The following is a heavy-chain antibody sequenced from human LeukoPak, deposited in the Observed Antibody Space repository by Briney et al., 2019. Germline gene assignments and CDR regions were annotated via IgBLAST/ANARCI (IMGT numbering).Heavy chain of an antibody. J-gene: IGHJ6*03. D-gene: IGHD3-10*01. Sequence: TGGSLRLSCVASGFTVSSNYMSWVRQAPGKGLEWVSVIYSGGSTYYADSVKGRFTISRDNSENTLYLQMNSLRAEDTAVYYCASGSGSYRTPYYYMDVWGTGTTVTVSS. CDR2: IYSGGST. CDR1: GFTVSSNY. V-gene: IGHV3-53*01. CDR3: ASGSGSYRTPYYYMDV.